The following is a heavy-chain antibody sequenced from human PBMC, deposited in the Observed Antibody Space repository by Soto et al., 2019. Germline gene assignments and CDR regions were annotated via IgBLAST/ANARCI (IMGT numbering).Heavy chain of an antibody. V-gene: IGHV4-30-4*01. CDR3: ARVQYQLPYFDH. J-gene: IGHJ4*02. D-gene: IGHD2-2*01. CDR1: GGSISSGDYF. CDR2: IYYTGST. Sequence: PSETLSLTCTVSGGSISSGDYFWSWIRQPPGKGLEWIGYIYYTGSTYSNPSLKSRVTISIDTSKNQFSLKLTSVTAADTAVYYCARVQYQLPYFDHWGQGTLVTVSS.